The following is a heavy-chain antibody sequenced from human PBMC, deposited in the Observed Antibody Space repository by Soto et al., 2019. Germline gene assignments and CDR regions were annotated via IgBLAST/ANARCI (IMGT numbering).Heavy chain of an antibody. CDR1: GFTFSTYS. V-gene: IGHV3-21*01. CDR2: ISSSSSYI. Sequence: EVQLVESGGGLVKPGGSLRLSCAASGFTFSTYSMKWVRQAPGKGLEWVSSISSSSSYIYYADSVKGRFTISRDNAKNSLYLQMNSRRAEDTAVYYCARDQQLVSLHYGMDVWGQGTTVTVSS. CDR3: ARDQQLVSLHYGMDV. D-gene: IGHD6-13*01. J-gene: IGHJ6*02.